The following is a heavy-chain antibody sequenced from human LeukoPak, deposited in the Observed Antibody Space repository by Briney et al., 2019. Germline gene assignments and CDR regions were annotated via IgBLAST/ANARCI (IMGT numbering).Heavy chain of an antibody. V-gene: IGHV3-7*01. CDR1: GFTFSDFW. Sequence: GGSLRLSCAASGFTFSDFWMGWVRQAPGKGLEWVANINQDGSENYYVDSVKRRFTISRDNANNSLYLQMNSLRAEDTAVYYCTKGRSNHYWGQGTLVTVST. J-gene: IGHJ4*02. CDR2: INQDGSEN. CDR3: TKGRSNHY. D-gene: IGHD4-11*01.